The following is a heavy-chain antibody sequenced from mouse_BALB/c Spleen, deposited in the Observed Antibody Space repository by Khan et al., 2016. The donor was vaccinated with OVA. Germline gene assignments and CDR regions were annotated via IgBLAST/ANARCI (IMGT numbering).Heavy chain of an antibody. J-gene: IGHJ3*01. CDR1: GFNIKDTY. CDR3: ARDYWGVFAY. D-gene: IGHD1-1*01. V-gene: IGHV14-3*02. CDR2: IDPANGNT. Sequence: VQLQQSGAELVKPRASVKLSCTASGFNIKDTYMHWVKQRPEQGLEWIGRIDPANGNTKYDPKFQDKATITADTSSNTAYLQLSSLTSEDTAVYYCARDYWGVFAYWGPGTLVTVSA.